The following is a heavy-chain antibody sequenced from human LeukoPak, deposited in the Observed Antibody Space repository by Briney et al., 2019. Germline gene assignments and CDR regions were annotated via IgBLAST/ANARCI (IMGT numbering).Heavy chain of an antibody. CDR3: VTDSNQYYDYVWGSYRLFDY. V-gene: IGHV3-7*01. CDR2: IKQDGSEK. Sequence: PGGSMRLSCAASGFTFSSYWMSWVRQAPGKGLEWVANIKQDGSEKYYVDSVTGRFTISRANAKNSLYPQMNSLRAEDTAVYYCVTDSNQYYDYVWGSYRLFDYWGQGTLVTVSS. J-gene: IGHJ4*02. CDR1: GFTFSSYW. D-gene: IGHD3-16*02.